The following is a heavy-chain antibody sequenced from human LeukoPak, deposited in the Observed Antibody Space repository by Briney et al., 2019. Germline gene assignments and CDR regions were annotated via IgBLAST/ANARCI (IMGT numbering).Heavy chain of an antibody. CDR1: GYSISSGYY. D-gene: IGHD3-10*01. J-gene: IGHJ4*02. CDR2: IYHSGST. Sequence: SETLSLTCAVTGYSISSGYYWGWIRQPPGKGLEWIGSIYHSGSTYYNPSLKSRVTISVDTSKNQFSLKLSSVTAADTAVYYCARNYYGGNGVFDYWGQGTLVTVSS. CDR3: ARNYYGGNGVFDY. V-gene: IGHV4-38-2*01.